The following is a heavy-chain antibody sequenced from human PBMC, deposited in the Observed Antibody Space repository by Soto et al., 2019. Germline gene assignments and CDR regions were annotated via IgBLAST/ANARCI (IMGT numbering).Heavy chain of an antibody. J-gene: IGHJ1*01. CDR1: GGSISSGDYY. CDR3: ARGPLLNYYDSTLYFQH. Sequence: SETLSLTCTVSGGSISSGDYYWSWIRQPPGKGLEWIGCIYYSGSTYYNPSLKSRVTISVDTSKNQFSLKLSSVTAADTAVYYCARGPLLNYYDSTLYFQHWGQGTLVTVS. V-gene: IGHV4-30-4*01. D-gene: IGHD3-22*01. CDR2: IYYSGST.